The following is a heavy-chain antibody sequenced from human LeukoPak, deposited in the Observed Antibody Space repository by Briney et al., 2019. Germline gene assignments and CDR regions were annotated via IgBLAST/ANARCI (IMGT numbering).Heavy chain of an antibody. Sequence: GESLKISCKGSGYSFTSYWIGWVRQMPGKGLEWMGIIYPGDSETRYSPSFQGQVTISADKSISTAYLQWSSLKASDTAMYYCARHKGEAVQLWDYFDYWGQGTLVTVSS. CDR1: GYSFTSYW. J-gene: IGHJ4*02. CDR2: IYPGDSET. V-gene: IGHV5-51*01. D-gene: IGHD5-18*01. CDR3: ARHKGEAVQLWDYFDY.